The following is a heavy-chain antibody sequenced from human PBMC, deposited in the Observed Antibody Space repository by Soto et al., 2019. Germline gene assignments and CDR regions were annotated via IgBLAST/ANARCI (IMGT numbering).Heavy chain of an antibody. CDR2: IYYSGST. V-gene: IGHV4-31*03. CDR1: GGSISSGGYY. J-gene: IGHJ4*02. D-gene: IGHD3-10*01. CDR3: ARIPYYYGSGSYPTPYYFDY. Sequence: QVQLQESGPGLVKPSQTLSLTCTVSGGSISSGGYYWSWIRQHPGKGLEWIGYIYYSGSTYYNPSLKSRVTISVDTSKNQFSLKLSSVTAVDTAVYYCARIPYYYGSGSYPTPYYFDYWGQGTLVTVSS.